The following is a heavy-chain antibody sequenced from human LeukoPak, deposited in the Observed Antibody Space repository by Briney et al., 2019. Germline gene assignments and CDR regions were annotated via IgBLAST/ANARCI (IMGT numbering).Heavy chain of an antibody. CDR1: GFTFSNTW. Sequence: VGSLRLSCVSSGFTFSNTWMHWVRQAPGRGLECLANINQGGSEIDYMESVKGRFIISRDDARNELSLQMSGLRAEDTAVYYCARGSGWLIDYWGQGILVTVSS. CDR2: INQGGSEI. J-gene: IGHJ4*02. D-gene: IGHD6-19*01. V-gene: IGHV3-7*01. CDR3: ARGSGWLIDY.